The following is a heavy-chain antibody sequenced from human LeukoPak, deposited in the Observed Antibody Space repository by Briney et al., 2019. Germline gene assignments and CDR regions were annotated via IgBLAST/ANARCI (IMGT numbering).Heavy chain of an antibody. Sequence: GGSLRLSCAVSGITLSNYGMSWVRQAPGKGLEWVAGISGSGGSTYYADSVKGRFTISRDNSKNTLYLQMNSLRAEDTAVYYCAKSPVYYGSGSYSDYWGQGTLVTVSS. CDR3: AKSPVYYGSGSYSDY. J-gene: IGHJ4*02. CDR1: GITLSNYG. V-gene: IGHV3-23*01. CDR2: ISGSGGST. D-gene: IGHD3-10*01.